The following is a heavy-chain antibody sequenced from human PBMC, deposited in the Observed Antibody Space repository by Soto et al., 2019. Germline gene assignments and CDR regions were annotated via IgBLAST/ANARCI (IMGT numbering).Heavy chain of an antibody. J-gene: IGHJ4*02. Sequence: SETLSLTFTVSGGSISSYYWSWIRQPPGKGLEWIGYIYYSGSTNYNPSLKSRVTISVDTSKNQFSLKLSSVTAADTAVYYCARQTRILEWSHFDYWGQGTLVTVSS. D-gene: IGHD3-3*01. CDR3: ARQTRILEWSHFDY. CDR1: GGSISSYY. CDR2: IYYSGST. V-gene: IGHV4-59*08.